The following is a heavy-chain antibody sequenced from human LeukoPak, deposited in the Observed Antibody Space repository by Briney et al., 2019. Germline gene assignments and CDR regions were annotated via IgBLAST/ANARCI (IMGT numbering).Heavy chain of an antibody. CDR3: AKGHVMIIVGATDFDY. Sequence: QPGGSLRLSCAASGFTFSSYAMSWVRQAPGKGLEWVSAISGSGGSTYYADSAKGRFTISRDNSKNTLYLQMNSLRAEDTAVYYCAKGHVMIIVGATDFDYWGQGTLVTVSS. J-gene: IGHJ4*02. CDR2: ISGSGGST. V-gene: IGHV3-23*01. CDR1: GFTFSSYA. D-gene: IGHD1-26*01.